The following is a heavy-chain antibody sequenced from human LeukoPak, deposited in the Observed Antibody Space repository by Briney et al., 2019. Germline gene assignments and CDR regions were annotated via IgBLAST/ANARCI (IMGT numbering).Heavy chain of an antibody. D-gene: IGHD3-22*01. CDR1: GGSISSGSYY. J-gene: IGHJ6*03. V-gene: IGHV4-31*03. CDR3: ARGNYDSSGYYYSYYYYFMDV. CDR2: IYYSGST. Sequence: SETRSFTGTVSGGSISSGSYYWSWIRQHPGKGLEWIGYIYYSGSTYYNPSLKSRVTISVDTSKNQFSLKLSSVTAADTAVYYCARGNYDSSGYYYSYYYYFMDVGGKGTTVSVPS.